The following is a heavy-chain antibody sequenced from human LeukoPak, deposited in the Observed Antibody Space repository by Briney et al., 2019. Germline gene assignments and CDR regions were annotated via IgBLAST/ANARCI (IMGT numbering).Heavy chain of an antibody. D-gene: IGHD4-17*01. V-gene: IGHV3-74*01. CDR1: AFTFSSYW. Sequence: GGSLGLSCAASAFTFSSYWMHWVRQAPGKGLVWVSRINSDGISTSYADSVKGRFTISRDNAKNTPYLQMNSLRAEDTAVYYCAKGGATVIDYWGQGTLVTVSS. J-gene: IGHJ4*02. CDR3: AKGGATVIDY. CDR2: INSDGIST.